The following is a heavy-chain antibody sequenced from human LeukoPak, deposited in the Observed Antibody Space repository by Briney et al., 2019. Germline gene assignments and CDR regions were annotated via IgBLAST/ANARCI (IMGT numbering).Heavy chain of an antibody. Sequence: TSETLSLTCTVSGGSISSSSYYWAWIRQPPGKGLEWIGSIHYSGSTYYNPSLQSRVTISIDTSKNQFSLKLSSVTAADTAVYYCARPPNSSGWYYFDYWGQGTLVTVSS. V-gene: IGHV4-39*07. CDR3: ARPPNSSGWYYFDY. CDR2: IHYSGST. D-gene: IGHD6-19*01. J-gene: IGHJ4*02. CDR1: GGSISSSSYY.